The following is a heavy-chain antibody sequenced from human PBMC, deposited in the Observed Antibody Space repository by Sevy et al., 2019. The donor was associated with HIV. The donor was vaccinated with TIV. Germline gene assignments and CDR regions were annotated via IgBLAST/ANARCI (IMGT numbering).Heavy chain of an antibody. CDR1: GGSFSGYY. Sequence: SETLSLTCAVHGGSFSGYYWSWIHESPGKGLEWIGEINDSGITNYNPSLKSRVTISVDTSKKEFSLRLSSVTAADTAVYYCARSPPVVVVPGAPSWFDPWGQGTLVTVSS. J-gene: IGHJ5*02. CDR2: INDSGIT. CDR3: ARSPPVVVVPGAPSWFDP. D-gene: IGHD2-2*01. V-gene: IGHV4-34*01.